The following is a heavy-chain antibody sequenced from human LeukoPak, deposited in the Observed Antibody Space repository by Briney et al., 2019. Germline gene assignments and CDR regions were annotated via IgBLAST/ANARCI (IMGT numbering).Heavy chain of an antibody. Sequence: GGSLRLSCAASGFSFSSHGMSWVRQAPGKGLEWVSVLYTGGGTDHADSVKGRFTISRDNSKNTLSLQMNSLRVEDTAIYYCTRSGYRHPYHFDSWGQGTLVTVSS. V-gene: IGHV3-53*01. J-gene: IGHJ4*02. CDR2: LYTGGGT. D-gene: IGHD3-22*01. CDR1: GFSFSSHG. CDR3: TRSGYRHPYHFDS.